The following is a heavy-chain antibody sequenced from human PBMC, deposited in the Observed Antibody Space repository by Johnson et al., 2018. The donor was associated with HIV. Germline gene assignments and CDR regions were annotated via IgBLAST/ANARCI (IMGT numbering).Heavy chain of an antibody. J-gene: IGHJ3*02. V-gene: IGHV3-7*01. CDR2: IKQDGSEK. D-gene: IGHD6-13*01. Sequence: VQLVESGGGLVQPGGSLRLSCGASAFTFSSNDMKWVRQAPGKGLEWVANIKQDGSEKYYVDSVKGRFTISRDNAKNSLYLQMKSLRAEDTAVYYCAKDLPPNSSWYGAPDAFDIWGQGTMVTVS. CDR3: AKDLPPNSSWYGAPDAFDI. CDR1: AFTFSSND.